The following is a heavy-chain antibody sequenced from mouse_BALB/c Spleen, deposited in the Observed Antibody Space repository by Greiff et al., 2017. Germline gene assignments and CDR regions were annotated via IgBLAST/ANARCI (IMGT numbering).Heavy chain of an antibody. CDR2: INPDSSTI. D-gene: IGHD1-1*01. Sequence: EVMLVESGGGLVQPGGSLKLSCAASGFDFSRYWMSWVRQAPGKGLEWIGEINPDSSTINYTPSLKDKFIISRDNAKNTLYLQMSKVRSEDTALYYCARPYYYGSSYRWYFDVWGAGTTVTVSS. CDR1: GFDFSRYW. J-gene: IGHJ1*01. CDR3: ARPYYYGSSYRWYFDV. V-gene: IGHV4-1*02.